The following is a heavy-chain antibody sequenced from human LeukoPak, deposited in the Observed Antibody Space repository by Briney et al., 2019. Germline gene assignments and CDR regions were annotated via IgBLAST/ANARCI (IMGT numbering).Heavy chain of an antibody. CDR3: ARDAGTTLLHWFDP. V-gene: IGHV4-59*12. CDR1: GGSISSYY. D-gene: IGHD1-7*01. Sequence: PSETLSLTCTVSGGSISSYYWSWIRQPPGKGLEWIGYIYYSGSTNYNPSLKSRVTISVDTSKNQFSLKLSSVTAADTAVYYCARDAGTTLLHWFDPWGQGTLVTVSS. J-gene: IGHJ5*02. CDR2: IYYSGST.